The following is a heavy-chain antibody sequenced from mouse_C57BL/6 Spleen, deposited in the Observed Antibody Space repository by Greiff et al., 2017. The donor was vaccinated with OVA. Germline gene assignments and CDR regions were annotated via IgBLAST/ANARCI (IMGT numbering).Heavy chain of an antibody. Sequence: DVMLVESGGGLVQPGGSLKLSCAASGFTFSDYGMAWVRQAPRKGPEWVAFISNLAYSIYYADTVTGRFTISRENAKNTLYLEMSSLRSEDTAMYYCARVWDWYFDVWGTGTTVTVSS. V-gene: IGHV5-15*01. CDR2: ISNLAYSI. J-gene: IGHJ1*03. CDR1: GFTFSDYG. D-gene: IGHD4-1*01. CDR3: ARVWDWYFDV.